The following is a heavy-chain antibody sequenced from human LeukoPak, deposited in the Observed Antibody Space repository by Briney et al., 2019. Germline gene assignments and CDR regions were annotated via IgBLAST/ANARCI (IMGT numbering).Heavy chain of an antibody. CDR1: GFTFSTYS. V-gene: IGHV3-74*01. J-gene: IGHJ4*02. Sequence: PGGSLRLSCAASGFTFSTYSRNWVRQAPGKGLVWVSRISGDGTTTGYADSVKGRFTISRDNAKNTLYLQMISLRAEDTAVYYCARAGLPAAVDYWGQGTLVTVSS. CDR2: ISGDGTTT. D-gene: IGHD6-13*01. CDR3: ARAGLPAAVDY.